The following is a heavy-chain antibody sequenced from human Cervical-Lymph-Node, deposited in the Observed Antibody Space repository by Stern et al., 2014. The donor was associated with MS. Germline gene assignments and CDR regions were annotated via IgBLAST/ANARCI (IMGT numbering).Heavy chain of an antibody. CDR2: TYYRGNS. D-gene: IGHD3-22*01. CDR1: GGSTSSLY. CDR3: SSSGYNGVDDYFDY. Sequence: QLQLQESGPGLVRPSETLSLTCTVSGGSTSSLYWSWIRQAPGKGLEWIGYTYYRGNSNDNPSLRGRVTISADTSKSQFSLKLHSVTAADTAVYYCSSSGYNGVDDYFDYWGQGTLVTVSS. J-gene: IGHJ4*02. V-gene: IGHV4-59*03.